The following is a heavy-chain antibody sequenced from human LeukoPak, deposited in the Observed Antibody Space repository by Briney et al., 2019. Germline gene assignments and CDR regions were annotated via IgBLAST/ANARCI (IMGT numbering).Heavy chain of an antibody. CDR1: GGSVISGGYY. D-gene: IGHD3-22*01. CDR3: AREGRYYDSSGYYLYSFDY. Sequence: SQTLTLTCAVSGGSVISGGYYWSWIRQHPGKGLEWIGYIYYSGSTYYNPSLKSRVTISVDTSKNQFSLKLSSVTAADTAVYYCAREGRYYDSSGYYLYSFDYWGQGTRVTVSS. CDR2: IYYSGST. V-gene: IGHV4-31*11. J-gene: IGHJ4*02.